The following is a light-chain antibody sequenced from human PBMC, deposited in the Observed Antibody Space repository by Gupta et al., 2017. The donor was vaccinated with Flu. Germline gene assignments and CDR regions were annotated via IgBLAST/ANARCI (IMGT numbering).Light chain of an antibody. J-gene: IGLJ3*02. CDR2: DVY. V-gene: IGLV2-11*01. Sequence: QSALTQPRSVSGSPGQSVTISCTGTNSDVGAYTYVSWYQQHTGKAPKLILYDVYKRPSGVPDRFSASKSGRTASLNISGLQAEEEADYHCSSYAGSNTWVFGGGTKLTVL. CDR1: NSDVGAYTY. CDR3: SSYAGSNTWV.